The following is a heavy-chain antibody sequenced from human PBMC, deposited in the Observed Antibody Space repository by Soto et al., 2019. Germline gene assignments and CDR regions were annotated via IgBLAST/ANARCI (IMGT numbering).Heavy chain of an antibody. CDR3: AVNGGGRDMDV. CDR2: IYPGDSDI. V-gene: IGHV5-51*01. CDR1: GYSFTSYW. J-gene: IGHJ6*02. Sequence: PGESLKISCKGSGYSFTSYWIGWVRQMPGKGLEWMGIIYPGDSDIRYSPSFQGQVTISVDKSISTAYLQWYSLKASDNAIYFCAVNGGGRDMDVWGQGTTVTVSS. D-gene: IGHD3-16*01.